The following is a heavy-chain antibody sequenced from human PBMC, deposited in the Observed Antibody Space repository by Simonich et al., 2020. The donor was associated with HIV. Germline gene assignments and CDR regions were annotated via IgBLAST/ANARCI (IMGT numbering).Heavy chain of an antibody. CDR2: IRGSGGST. Sequence: EVQLLESGGGLVQPGGSLRLSCAASGFTFSSYAMSWVRQAPGKGLEWGSAIRGSGGSTYYADSVKGRFTISRDNSKNTLYLQMNSLRAEDTAVYYCAKATYCGGDCSNSYYFDYWGQGTLVTVSS. J-gene: IGHJ4*02. V-gene: IGHV3-23*01. CDR1: GFTFSSYA. CDR3: AKATYCGGDCSNSYYFDY. D-gene: IGHD2-21*02.